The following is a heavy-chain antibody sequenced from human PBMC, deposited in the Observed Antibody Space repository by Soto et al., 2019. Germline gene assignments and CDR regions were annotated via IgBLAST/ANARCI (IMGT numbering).Heavy chain of an antibody. CDR1: GGSFSGYY. CDR3: ARNRSSSWYYQYYGMDV. CDR2: INHSGST. Sequence: PSETLSLTCGVYGGSFSGYYWSWIRQPPGKGLEWIGEINHSGSTNYNPSLKSRVTISVDTSKNQFSLKLSSVTAADTAVYYCARNRSSSWYYQYYGMDVWGQGTKVTVYS. D-gene: IGHD6-13*01. V-gene: IGHV4-34*01. J-gene: IGHJ6*02.